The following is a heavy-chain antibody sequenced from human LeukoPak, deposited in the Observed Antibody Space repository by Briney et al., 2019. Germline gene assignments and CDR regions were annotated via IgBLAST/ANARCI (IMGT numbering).Heavy chain of an antibody. D-gene: IGHD3-3*01. CDR2: IYHSGST. V-gene: IGHV4-30-2*01. CDR1: GGSISSGGYS. CDR3: ARVNYDFWGGNGYYFDY. Sequence: SETLSLTCAVSGGSISSGGYSWSWIRQPPGKGLEWIGYIYHSGSTYYNPSLKSRVTISVDRSKNQFPLKLSSVTAADTAVYYCARVNYDFWGGNGYYFDYWGQGTLVTVSS. J-gene: IGHJ4*02.